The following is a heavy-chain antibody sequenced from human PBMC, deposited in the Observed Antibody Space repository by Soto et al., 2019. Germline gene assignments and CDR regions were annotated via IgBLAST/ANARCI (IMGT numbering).Heavy chain of an antibody. D-gene: IGHD2-2*01. CDR1: GFTFSSYA. Sequence: PGASLRYSSAASGFTFSSYAMQRVRQAPGKGREWVAVISYDGSNKYYADSVKGRFTISGDNSKNTLYLQMNSLRAEDTAVYYCAKAQASSIVVVPSPFDYWGQGT. J-gene: IGHJ4*02. CDR2: ISYDGSNK. V-gene: IGHV3-30*18. CDR3: AKAQASSIVVVPSPFDY.